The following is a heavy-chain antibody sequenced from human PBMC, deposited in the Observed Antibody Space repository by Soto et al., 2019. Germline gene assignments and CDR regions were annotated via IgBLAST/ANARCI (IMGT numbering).Heavy chain of an antibody. D-gene: IGHD1-26*01. CDR3: TTAGVHSGSYNWFDP. V-gene: IGHV3-15*07. J-gene: IGHJ5*02. CDR2: IKSKSHGATT. CDR1: GFTFSIAW. Sequence: GSLRLSCEASGFTFSIAWMNWVRQAPGKGLEWVGRIKSKSHGATTDYSTPVKGRFTISRDDSKNTLYLQMSSLKTEDTAVYYCTTAGVHSGSYNWFDPWGPGTLVTVSS.